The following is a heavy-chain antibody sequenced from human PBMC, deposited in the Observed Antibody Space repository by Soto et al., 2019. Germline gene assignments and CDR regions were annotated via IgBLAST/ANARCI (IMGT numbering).Heavy chain of an antibody. CDR3: ARGQRYYYDSSGYYLKLYYFDY. Sequence: SETLSLTCAVYGGSFSGYYWSWIRQPPGKGLEWSGEINHSGSTNYNPSLKSRVTISVDTSKNQFSLKLSSVTAADTAVYYCARGQRYYYDSSGYYLKLYYFDYWGQGTLVTVSS. CDR2: INHSGST. V-gene: IGHV4-34*01. CDR1: GGSFSGYY. D-gene: IGHD3-22*01. J-gene: IGHJ4*02.